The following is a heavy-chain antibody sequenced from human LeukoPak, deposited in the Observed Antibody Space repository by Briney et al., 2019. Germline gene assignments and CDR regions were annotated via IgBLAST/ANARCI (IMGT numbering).Heavy chain of an antibody. Sequence: EASVKVSCKASGYTFSAYGISWVRQAPGQGLEWMGWISVYNGNTNYAQKVQGRVALTTDTSTSTAYMELRSLRSDDTAVYFCARDSRIAEVAYYFDYWGQGTLVTVSS. D-gene: IGHD6-13*01. CDR2: ISVYNGNT. CDR3: ARDSRIAEVAYYFDY. CDR1: GYTFSAYG. J-gene: IGHJ4*02. V-gene: IGHV1-18*01.